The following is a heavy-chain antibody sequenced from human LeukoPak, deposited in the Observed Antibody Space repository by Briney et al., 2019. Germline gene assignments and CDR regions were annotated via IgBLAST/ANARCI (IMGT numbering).Heavy chain of an antibody. J-gene: IGHJ4*02. CDR2: INWNGGST. CDR1: GFTFDDYG. CDR3: AKDARYTAKDYFDY. Sequence: PGGSLRLSCAASGFTFDDYGMSWVRQAPGKGLEWVSGINWNGGSTGYADSVKGRFTISRDNAKNSLYLQMNSLRAEDTALYYCAKDARYTAKDYFDYWGQGTLVTVSS. V-gene: IGHV3-20*04. D-gene: IGHD3-16*02.